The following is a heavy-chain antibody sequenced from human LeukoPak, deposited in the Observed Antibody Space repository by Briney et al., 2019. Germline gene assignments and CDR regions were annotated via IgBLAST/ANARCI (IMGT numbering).Heavy chain of an antibody. J-gene: IGHJ5*02. V-gene: IGHV4-34*01. CDR2: INHSGST. Sequence: SETLSLTCAVYGGSFSGYCWSWIRQPPGKGLEWIGEINHSGSTNYNPSLKSRVTISVDTSKNQFSLKLSSVTAADTAVYYCAGCNSSWYNWFDPWGQGTLVTVSS. D-gene: IGHD6-13*01. CDR3: AGCNSSWYNWFDP. CDR1: GGSFSGYC.